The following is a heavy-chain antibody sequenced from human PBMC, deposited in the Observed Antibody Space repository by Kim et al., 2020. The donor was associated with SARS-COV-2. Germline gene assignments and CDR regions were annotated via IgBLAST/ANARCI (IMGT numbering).Heavy chain of an antibody. CDR3: ARDLNPPYDFWSGQRAFDY. J-gene: IGHJ4*02. V-gene: IGHV1-18*01. D-gene: IGHD3-3*01. CDR1: GYTFTSYG. Sequence: ASVKVSCKASGYTFTSYGISWVRQAPGQGLEWMGWISAYNGNTNYAQKLQGRVTMTTDTSTSTAYMELRSLRSDDTAVYYCARDLNPPYDFWSGQRAFDYWGQGTLVTVSS. CDR2: ISAYNGNT.